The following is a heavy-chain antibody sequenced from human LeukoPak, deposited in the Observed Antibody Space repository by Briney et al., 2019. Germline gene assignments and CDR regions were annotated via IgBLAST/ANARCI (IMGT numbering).Heavy chain of an antibody. J-gene: IGHJ4*02. D-gene: IGHD5-12*01. Sequence: GGSLRLSCAASGFTFSSYEMNWVRQAPGKGLEWVSYISSSGSTIYYADSVKGRFTISRDNAKNSLYLQMNSLRAEDTAVYYCARAELNIVATYLDYWGQGTLVTVSS. V-gene: IGHV3-48*03. CDR2: ISSSGSTI. CDR1: GFTFSSYE. CDR3: ARAELNIVATYLDY.